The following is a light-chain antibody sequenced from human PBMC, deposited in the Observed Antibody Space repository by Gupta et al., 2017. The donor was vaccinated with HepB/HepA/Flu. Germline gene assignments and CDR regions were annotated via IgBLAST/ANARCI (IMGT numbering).Light chain of an antibody. CDR3: QQLNSYLIT. Sequence: DIQLTQSPSFLSASVGDRVTITCRASQGISCYLAWYQQNPGKAPKLLIYAASTLQSGVPSRFSGSGSGTEFTLTISSLQPEDFATYYCQQLNSYLITFGQGTRVEIK. CDR1: QGISCY. V-gene: IGKV1-9*01. J-gene: IGKJ5*01. CDR2: AAS.